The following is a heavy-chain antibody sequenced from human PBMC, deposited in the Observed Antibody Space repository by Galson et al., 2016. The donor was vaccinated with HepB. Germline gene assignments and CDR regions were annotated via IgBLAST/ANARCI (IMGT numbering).Heavy chain of an antibody. CDR2: IRGSGGGI. CDR3: AKEGGSRLTMVRGVLDPFDI. CDR1: GFTFATYP. J-gene: IGHJ3*02. D-gene: IGHD3-10*01. V-gene: IGHV3-23*01. Sequence: SLRLSCAGSGFTFATYPMSWVRQAPGKGLEWVSGIRGSGGGIDYADPVKGRFTISRDNSKNTLYLQMSSLRAEDTAVYYRAKEGGSRLTMVRGVLDPFDIWGHGTLVTVSA.